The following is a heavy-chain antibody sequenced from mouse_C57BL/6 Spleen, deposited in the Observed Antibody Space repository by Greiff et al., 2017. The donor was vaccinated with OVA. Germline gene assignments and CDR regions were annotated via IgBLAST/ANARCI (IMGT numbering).Heavy chain of an antibody. Sequence: QVQLQQPGAELVRPGSSVKLSCKASGYTFTSYWMDWVKQRPGQGLEWIGNIYPSDSETHYNQKFKDKATLTVDKSSSSAYMQLSSLASEDSAVYYCAGGWSSFAYWGQGTLVTVSA. V-gene: IGHV1-61*01. CDR1: GYTFTSYW. D-gene: IGHD1-1*02. CDR3: AGGWSSFAY. J-gene: IGHJ3*01. CDR2: IYPSDSET.